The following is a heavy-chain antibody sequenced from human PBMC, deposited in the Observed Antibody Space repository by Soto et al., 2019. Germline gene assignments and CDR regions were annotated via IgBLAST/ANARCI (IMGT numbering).Heavy chain of an antibody. CDR2: IYYSGST. J-gene: IGHJ4*02. Sequence: SETLSLTCTVSGGSVSRGSYYWSWIRQPPGKGLEWIGYIYYSGSTNYNPSLKSRVTISVDTTKNQFSLKLSSVTAADTAVYYCAREGYDFWSGYYFDYWGQGTLVTVSS. CDR3: AREGYDFWSGYYFDY. V-gene: IGHV4-61*01. D-gene: IGHD3-3*01. CDR1: GGSVSRGSYY.